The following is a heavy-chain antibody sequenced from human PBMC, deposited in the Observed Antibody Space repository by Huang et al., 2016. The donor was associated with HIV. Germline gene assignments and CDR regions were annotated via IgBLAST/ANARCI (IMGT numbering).Heavy chain of an antibody. CDR3: ARLLVYSINWFDP. CDR2: IYYSGNT. V-gene: IGHV4-39*01. J-gene: IGHJ5*02. CDR1: GASISSSTYY. Sequence: QLQLPESGPGLVKPSETLSLTCTVSGASISSSTYYWGWIRQPPGKGLEWIGSIYYSGNTYYNPSLKSRVTMSADTSKNQFSLRLTSVTAADTAVYYCARLLVYSINWFDPWGQGTLVTVSS. D-gene: IGHD4-4*01.